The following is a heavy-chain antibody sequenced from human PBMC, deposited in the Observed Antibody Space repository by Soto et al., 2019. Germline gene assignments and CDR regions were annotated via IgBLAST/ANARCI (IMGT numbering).Heavy chain of an antibody. CDR2: ISGSGGST. CDR1: GFTFSSYA. D-gene: IGHD2-2*01. CDR3: TKDRARGAPVVPAAMVEYFQH. V-gene: IGHV3-23*01. J-gene: IGHJ1*01. Sequence: EVQLLESGGGLVQPGGSLRLSCAASGFTFSSYAMSWVRQAPGKGLEWVSAISGSGGSTYYADSVKGRFTISRDNSKNTLYLQMNSLRAEDTAVYYCTKDRARGAPVVPAAMVEYFQHWGQGTLVTVSS.